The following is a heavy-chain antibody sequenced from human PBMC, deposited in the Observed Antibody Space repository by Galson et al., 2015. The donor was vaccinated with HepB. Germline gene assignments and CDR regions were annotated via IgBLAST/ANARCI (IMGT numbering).Heavy chain of an antibody. CDR3: ARGALQSITIFGVVITYSDY. CDR1: GFTFSSYW. V-gene: IGHV3-7*01. D-gene: IGHD3-3*01. J-gene: IGHJ4*02. Sequence: SLRLSCAASGFTFSSYWMSWVRQAPGKGLEWVANIKQDGSEKYYVDSVKGRFTISRDNAKNSLYLQMNSLRAEDTAVYYCARGALQSITIFGVVITYSDYWGQGTLVTVSS. CDR2: IKQDGSEK.